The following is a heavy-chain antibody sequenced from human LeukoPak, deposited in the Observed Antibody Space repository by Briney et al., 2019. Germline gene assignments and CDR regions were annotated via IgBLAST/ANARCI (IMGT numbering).Heavy chain of an antibody. CDR2: IKQDGSEK. Sequence: GGSLRLSCSPSGFTFRYYWIKSVRQTPGRGRVWVGSIKQDGSEKYYLDSVKGGFTISSDNAKNPLYLQMNTLRAEDTAVYYCLRDRGYSTYDCWGQGTLVTVSS. CDR3: LRDRGYSTYDC. V-gene: IGHV3-7*01. CDR1: GFTFRYYW. D-gene: IGHD6-13*01. J-gene: IGHJ4*02.